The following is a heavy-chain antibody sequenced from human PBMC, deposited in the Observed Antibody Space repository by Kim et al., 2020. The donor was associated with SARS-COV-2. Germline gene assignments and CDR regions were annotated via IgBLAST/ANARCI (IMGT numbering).Heavy chain of an antibody. CDR2: IIPIFGTA. CDR3: ARDRFWRWLQPLYYFDY. Sequence: SVKVSCKASGGTFSSYAISWVRQAPGQGLEWMGGIIPIFGTANYAQKFQGRVTITADESTSTAYMELSSLRSEDTAVYYCARDRFWRWLQPLYYFDYWGQGTLVTVSS. D-gene: IGHD5-12*01. V-gene: IGHV1-69*13. CDR1: GGTFSSYA. J-gene: IGHJ4*02.